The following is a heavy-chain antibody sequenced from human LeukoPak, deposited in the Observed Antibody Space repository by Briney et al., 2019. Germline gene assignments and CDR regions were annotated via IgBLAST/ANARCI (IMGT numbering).Heavy chain of an antibody. D-gene: IGHD3-10*01. Sequence: ASVKVSCKASGYIFTNYYMHWVRQAPGQGLEWMGINNPSGGSTTYAQKFQGRVTMTRDTSTSTVYMELSSLRSEDTAVYYCARDHGSAYYRAPRHWGQGTLVTVSS. CDR1: GYIFTNYY. V-gene: IGHV1-46*01. CDR3: ARDHGSAYYRAPRH. CDR2: NNPSGGST. J-gene: IGHJ4*02.